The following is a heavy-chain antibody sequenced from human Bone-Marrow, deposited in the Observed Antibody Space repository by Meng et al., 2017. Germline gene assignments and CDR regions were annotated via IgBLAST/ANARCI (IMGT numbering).Heavy chain of an antibody. Sequence: GESLKISCAASGFTVSSNYMSWVRQAPGKGLEWVSVIYSGGSTYYADSVKGRFTISRDNSKNTLYLQMNSLRAEDTAVYYCARMMTTVTTYGEYYYGMDVWGQGTTVTVSS. CDR2: IYSGGST. V-gene: IGHV3-53*01. CDR1: GFTVSSNY. J-gene: IGHJ6*02. CDR3: ARMMTTVTTYGEYYYGMDV. D-gene: IGHD4-17*01.